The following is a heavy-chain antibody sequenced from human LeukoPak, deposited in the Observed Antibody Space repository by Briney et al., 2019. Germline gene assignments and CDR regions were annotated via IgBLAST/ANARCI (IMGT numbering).Heavy chain of an antibody. Sequence: GGSLRLSCAASGFTFSSYAMSWVRQAPGKGLEWVSAISGSGGSTYYADSVKGRFTISKDNSKNTLYLQMNSLRAEDTAVYYCAKSYRGSGYYLFDDYFDYWGQGTLVTVSS. V-gene: IGHV3-23*01. J-gene: IGHJ4*02. CDR1: GFTFSSYA. D-gene: IGHD3-3*01. CDR2: ISGSGGST. CDR3: AKSYRGSGYYLFDDYFDY.